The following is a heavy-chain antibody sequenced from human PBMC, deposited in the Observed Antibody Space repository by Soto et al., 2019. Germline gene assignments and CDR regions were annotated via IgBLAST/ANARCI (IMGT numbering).Heavy chain of an antibody. CDR1: GYTFTSYY. J-gene: IGHJ4*02. CDR3: ARDGGGYSYGYGFDY. CDR2: INPSGGST. V-gene: IGHV1-46*01. D-gene: IGHD5-18*01. Sequence: ASVKVSCKASGYTFTSYYMHWVRQAPGQGLEWMGIINPSGGSTSYAQKFQGRVTMTRDTSTSTVYMELSSLRSEDTAVYYCARDGGGYSYGYGFDYWGQGTLVTVSS.